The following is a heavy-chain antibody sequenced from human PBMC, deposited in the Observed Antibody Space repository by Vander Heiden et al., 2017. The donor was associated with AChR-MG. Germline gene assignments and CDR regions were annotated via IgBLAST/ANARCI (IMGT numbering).Heavy chain of an antibody. CDR3: ARGPSFYGDSKAY. Sequence: EVQLVETGGGLIQPGGSLRLSCAASGFTVSSNYMSWVRQAPGKGLEWVSVIYSGGSTYYADSVKGRFTIPRDNSKNTLYLQMNSLRAEDTAVYYCARGPSFYGDSKAYWGQGTLVTVSS. CDR2: IYSGGST. J-gene: IGHJ4*02. CDR1: GFTVSSNY. V-gene: IGHV3-53*02. D-gene: IGHD4-17*01.